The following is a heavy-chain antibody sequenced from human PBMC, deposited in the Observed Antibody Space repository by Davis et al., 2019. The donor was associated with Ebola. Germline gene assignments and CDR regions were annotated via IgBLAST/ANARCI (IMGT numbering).Heavy chain of an antibody. J-gene: IGHJ4*02. Sequence: PGGSLRLSCAASGFTFSSYWMSWVRQAPGKGLEWVANIKQDGSVQYYGDSVKGRFIISKDNAKNFLYLQMDTLRAEDTAVYYCVREPSGFDYWGQGTPVTVSS. V-gene: IGHV3-7*01. D-gene: IGHD2-15*01. CDR2: IKQDGSVQ. CDR1: GFTFSSYW. CDR3: VREPSGFDY.